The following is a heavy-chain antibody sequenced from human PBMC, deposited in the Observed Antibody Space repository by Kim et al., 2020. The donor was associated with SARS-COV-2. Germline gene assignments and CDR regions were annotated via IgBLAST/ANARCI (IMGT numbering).Heavy chain of an antibody. Sequence: GGSLRLSCAASGFTFSSYSMNWVRQAPGKGLEWVSSISSSSSYIYYADSVKGRFTISRDNAKNSLYLQMNSLRAEDTAVYYCARAHLPNSSWFDAFDIWGQGTMGTVSS. J-gene: IGHJ3*02. CDR1: GFTFSSYS. D-gene: IGHD6-13*01. CDR2: ISSSSSYI. CDR3: ARAHLPNSSWFDAFDI. V-gene: IGHV3-21*01.